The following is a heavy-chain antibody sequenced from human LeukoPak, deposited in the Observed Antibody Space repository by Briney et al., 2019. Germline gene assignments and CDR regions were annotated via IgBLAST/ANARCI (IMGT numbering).Heavy chain of an antibody. CDR2: ISSSSSTI. CDR1: GFTFKKYT. V-gene: IGHV3-48*01. CDR3: ARDKGDYYYDSSGYYIFDY. J-gene: IGHJ4*02. Sequence: PGGSLRLSCAASGFTFKKYTMNWVRQAPGKGLEWVSYISSSSSTIYYADSVKGRFTISRDNAKNSLYLQMNSLRAEDTAVYYCARDKGDYYYDSSGYYIFDYWGQGTLVTVSS. D-gene: IGHD3-22*01.